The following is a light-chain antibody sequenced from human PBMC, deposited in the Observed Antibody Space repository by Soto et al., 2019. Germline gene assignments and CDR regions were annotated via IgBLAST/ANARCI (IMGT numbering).Light chain of an antibody. CDR3: QSYDRSLSGSV. J-gene: IGLJ3*02. CDR2: GNN. CDR1: SSNIGARYD. V-gene: IGLV1-40*01. Sequence: QSVLTQPPSVSGAPGQRVTISCTWSSSNIGARYDIHWYQQLPGTAPKLLIYGNNNRPSGVPDRFSGSKSGTSASLAITGLQAEDEADYYCQSYDRSLSGSVFGGGTKLTVL.